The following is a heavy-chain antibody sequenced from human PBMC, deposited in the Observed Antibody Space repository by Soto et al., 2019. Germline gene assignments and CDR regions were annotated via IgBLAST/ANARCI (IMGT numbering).Heavy chain of an antibody. J-gene: IGHJ4*02. V-gene: IGHV3-21*01. Sequence: PGGSLRLSCAAPGFTFSSYSMNWVRQAPGKGLEWVSSISSSSSYIYYADSVKGRFTISRDNAKNSLYLQMNSLRAEDTAVYYCARDWNYYDSSGYYPLDYWGQGTLVTVSS. CDR3: ARDWNYYDSSGYYPLDY. CDR1: GFTFSSYS. D-gene: IGHD3-22*01. CDR2: ISSSSSYI.